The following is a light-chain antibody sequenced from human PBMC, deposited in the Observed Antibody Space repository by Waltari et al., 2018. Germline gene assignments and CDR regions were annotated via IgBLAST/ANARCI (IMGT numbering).Light chain of an antibody. V-gene: IGLV2-14*01. J-gene: IGLJ3*02. Sequence: QSALTQPASVSGSPGQSITISCTGTSSDVGSYNYVSWYQQHPGKAPKLMIYDVTKRPSGFSNRFSGSKSGNTASRTISGLQAEDEADYYCSSYTSSSTWVFGGGTKLTVL. CDR2: DVT. CDR1: SSDVGSYNY. CDR3: SSYTSSSTWV.